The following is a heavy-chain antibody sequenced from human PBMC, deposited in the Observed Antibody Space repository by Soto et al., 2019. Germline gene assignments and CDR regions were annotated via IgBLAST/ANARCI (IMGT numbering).Heavy chain of an antibody. V-gene: IGHV3-49*04. J-gene: IGHJ4*02. CDR1: GFTFGDYA. D-gene: IGHD2-15*01. CDR3: TRNPGAAYYFDY. CDR2: IRSKAYGGTT. Sequence: LRLSCTASGFTFGDYAMSWVRQAPGKGLEWVGFIRSKAYGGTTEYAASVKGRFTISRDDSKSIAYLQMNSLKTEDTAVYYCTRNPGAAYYFDYWGQGTQVTVSS.